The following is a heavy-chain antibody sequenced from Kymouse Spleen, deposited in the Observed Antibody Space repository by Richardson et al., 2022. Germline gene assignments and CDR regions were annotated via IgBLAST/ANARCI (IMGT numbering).Heavy chain of an antibody. Sequence: QVQLVESGGGVVQPGRSLRLSCAASGFTFSSYGMHWVRQAPGKGLEWVAVIWYDGSNKYYADSVKGRFTISRDNSKNTLYLQMNSLRAEDTAVYYCARRHDILTGYYKNYYYYGMDVWGQGTTVTVSS. CDR2: IWYDGSNK. D-gene: IGHD3-9*01. CDR3: ARRHDILTGYYKNYYYYGMDV. CDR1: GFTFSSYG. V-gene: IGHV3-33*01. J-gene: IGHJ6*02.